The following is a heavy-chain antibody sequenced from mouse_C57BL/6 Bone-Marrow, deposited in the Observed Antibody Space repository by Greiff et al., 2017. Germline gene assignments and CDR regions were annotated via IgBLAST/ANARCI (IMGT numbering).Heavy chain of an antibody. CDR2: IYPGSGST. V-gene: IGHV1-55*01. Sequence: VQLQQPGAELVKPGASVKMSCKASGYTFTSYWITWVKQRPGQGLEWIGDIYPGSGSTNYNEKFKSKATLTVDTSSSTAYMQLSSLTSEDSAVYYCARGKGIHPWYFDVWGTGTTVTVSS. CDR3: ARGKGIHPWYFDV. J-gene: IGHJ1*03. CDR1: GYTFTSYW.